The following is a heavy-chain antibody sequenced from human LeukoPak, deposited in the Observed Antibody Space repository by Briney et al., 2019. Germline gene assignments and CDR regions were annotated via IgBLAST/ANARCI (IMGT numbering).Heavy chain of an antibody. CDR1: GFSLSDAW. CDR2: IKPKTDGGTT. Sequence: GGSLRLSCAASGFSLSDAWMSWVRQAPGKGLECVGRIKPKTDGGTTDYAEPVNDRFTVSRDDSKNTLCLQMNSLKTEDTGLYYCTQLSRGYWGQGTQVTVSS. CDR3: TQLSRGY. J-gene: IGHJ4*02. D-gene: IGHD1-1*01. V-gene: IGHV3-15*01.